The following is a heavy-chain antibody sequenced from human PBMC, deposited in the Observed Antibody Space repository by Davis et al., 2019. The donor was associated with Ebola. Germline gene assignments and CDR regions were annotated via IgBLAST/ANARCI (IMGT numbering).Heavy chain of an antibody. V-gene: IGHV4-59*01. D-gene: IGHD5-18*01. Sequence: SETLSLTCTVSGGSISNYYWSWVRQPPGKGLEWIGYIYDSGVSNYNPSLKSRVTISVDTSEKQFSLSLTSVTAADTAVYYCAKGYSYGYSWFDPWGQGTLVTVSS. J-gene: IGHJ5*01. CDR3: AKGYSYGYSWFDP. CDR2: IYDSGVS. CDR1: GGSISNYY.